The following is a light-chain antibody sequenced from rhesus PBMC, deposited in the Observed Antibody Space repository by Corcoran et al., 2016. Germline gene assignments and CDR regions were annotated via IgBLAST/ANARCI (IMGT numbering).Light chain of an antibody. V-gene: IGKV1-33*02. CDR1: QGITNK. CDR2: SAS. Sequence: DIQMTQSPSSLSASVGDTVIIPCRASQGITNKLAWYQQKPGKVPKLLIYSASTLQTGVPSRFSGSGSGTDVTLTISSLQPEDSATYYWQHGYGTPFTFGPGTKLDIK. J-gene: IGKJ3*01. CDR3: QHGYGTPFT.